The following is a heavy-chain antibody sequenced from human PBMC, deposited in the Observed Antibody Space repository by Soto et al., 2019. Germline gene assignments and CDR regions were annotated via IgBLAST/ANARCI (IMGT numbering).Heavy chain of an antibody. J-gene: IGHJ6*02. CDR2: ISSRSDI. CDR1: GFTFSTYS. CDR3: AREYTAWPLAYGLDV. D-gene: IGHD2-2*02. V-gene: IGHV3-21*01. Sequence: PGGSLRLSCVGSGFTFSTYSINWVRQAPGKGLEWVSPISSRSDIYYADSVKGRFTISRDNAKNSVSLQMNSLRAEDTAVYYCAREYTAWPLAYGLDVWGQGTTVTVS.